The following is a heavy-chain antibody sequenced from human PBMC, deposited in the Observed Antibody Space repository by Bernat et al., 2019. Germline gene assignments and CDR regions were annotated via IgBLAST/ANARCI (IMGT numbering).Heavy chain of an antibody. CDR1: GFVFSTYS. J-gene: IGHJ4*02. Sequence: EVQLVESGGGLVKPGGSLRLSCAASGFVFSTYSMNWVRQAPGKGLEWVSSISSSSSYIYYADSVKGRFTISRDNAKNSLYLQMNSLRAEDTAVYYCARAPYDFWSGSNFDHCGQGILVTVSS. D-gene: IGHD3-3*01. V-gene: IGHV3-21*01. CDR3: ARAPYDFWSGSNFDH. CDR2: ISSSSSYI.